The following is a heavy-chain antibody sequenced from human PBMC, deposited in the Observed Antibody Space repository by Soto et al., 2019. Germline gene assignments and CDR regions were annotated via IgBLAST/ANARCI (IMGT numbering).Heavy chain of an antibody. CDR2: ISSSSSTI. Sequence: GGSLRHSCAASGFTCSSYSMSWVRQAPGKGLEWVSYISSSSSTIYYADSVKGRFTISRDNAKNSLYLQMNSLRAEDTAVYYCARDNGDGYYYYYMDVWGKGTTVTVSS. J-gene: IGHJ6*03. CDR1: GFTCSSYS. V-gene: IGHV3-48*01. D-gene: IGHD2-8*01. CDR3: ARDNGDGYYYYYMDV.